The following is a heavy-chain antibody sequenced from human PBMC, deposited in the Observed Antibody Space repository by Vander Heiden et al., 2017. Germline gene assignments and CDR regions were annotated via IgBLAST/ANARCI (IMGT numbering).Heavy chain of an antibody. CDR2: IYTSGST. Sequence: QVQLQESGPGLAKPSETLSLTCPVSGGSISSYYWSWIRQPAGKGLEWIGRIYTSGSTNYNPSLKSRVTMSVDTSKNQFSLKLSSVTAADTAVYYCARVFTIFGVVTPGGMDVWGQGTTVTVSS. J-gene: IGHJ6*02. CDR1: GGSISSYY. CDR3: ARVFTIFGVVTPGGMDV. D-gene: IGHD3-3*01. V-gene: IGHV4-4*07.